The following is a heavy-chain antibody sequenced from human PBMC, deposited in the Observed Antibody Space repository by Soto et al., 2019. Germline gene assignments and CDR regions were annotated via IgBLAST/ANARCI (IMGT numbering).Heavy chain of an antibody. J-gene: IGHJ4*02. CDR1: GGSISTNNW. D-gene: IGHD2-2*01. V-gene: IGHV4-4*02. Sequence: QVQLQESGPGLVNASGTLSLTCGVSGGSISTNNWWSWVRQPPGQGLEWIAEVYHSGSTNYNPFLKSRLTISVDKSKNQFSLRLTSVTAADSAVYYCARAKLCNTLSCPHSFDTWGQGTLVTVSS. CDR2: VYHSGST. CDR3: ARAKLCNTLSCPHSFDT.